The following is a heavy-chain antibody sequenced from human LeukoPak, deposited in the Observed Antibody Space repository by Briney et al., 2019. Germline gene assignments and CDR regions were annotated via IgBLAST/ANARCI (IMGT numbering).Heavy chain of an antibody. D-gene: IGHD4-17*01. J-gene: IGHJ4*02. Sequence: GGSLRLSCAASGCTFDDYAMHGVGQAPGRGGEGVSGISWNSGSIGYADSVKGRFTISRDNAKNSLYLQMNSLRAEDTALYYCAKGSAVKGSHYFDYWGQGTLVTVSS. V-gene: IGHV3-9*01. CDR1: GCTFDDYA. CDR3: AKGSAVKGSHYFDY. CDR2: ISWNSGSI.